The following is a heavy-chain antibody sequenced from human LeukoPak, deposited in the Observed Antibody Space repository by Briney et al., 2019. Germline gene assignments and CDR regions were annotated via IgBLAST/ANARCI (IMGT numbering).Heavy chain of an antibody. V-gene: IGHV4-39*07. Sequence: SETLSLTCTVSGGSISSSSYYWGWIRQPPGKGLEWIGSIYYSGSTYYNPSLKSRVTISVDTSKNQFSLKLSSVTAADTAVYYCARLIAAAGREFDPWGQGTLVIVSS. CDR3: ARLIAAAGREFDP. J-gene: IGHJ5*02. CDR2: IYYSGST. CDR1: GGSISSSSYY. D-gene: IGHD6-13*01.